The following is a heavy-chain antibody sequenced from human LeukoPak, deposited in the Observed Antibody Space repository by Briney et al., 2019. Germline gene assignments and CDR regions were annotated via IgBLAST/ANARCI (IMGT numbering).Heavy chain of an antibody. V-gene: IGHV1-2*03. Sequence: LGASVKVSCKASGYTFTGYYMHWVRQAPGQGLEWMGWINPNSGGTNYAQKFQGRVTMTRDTSISTAYMELSRLRAEDTALYYCAKDRRRSSGRSYTIVGATVFDYWGQGTLVTVSS. CDR1: GYTFTGYY. J-gene: IGHJ4*02. D-gene: IGHD1-26*01. CDR2: INPNSGGT. CDR3: AKDRRRSSGRSYTIVGATVFDY.